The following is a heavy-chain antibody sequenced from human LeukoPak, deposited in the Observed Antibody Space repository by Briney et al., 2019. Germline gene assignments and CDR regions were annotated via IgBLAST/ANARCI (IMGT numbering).Heavy chain of an antibody. V-gene: IGHV4-34*01. CDR2: INHSGST. Sequence: PTETLSLTCAVHGGPFSGYYWSSIPQPPGKGLEWIGEINHSGSTNYNPSLKSRVTISVDTSKNQFSLKLSSVTAADTAVYYCARMLGYPFDYWGQGTLVTVSS. CDR1: GGPFSGYY. CDR3: ARMLGYPFDY. J-gene: IGHJ4*02. D-gene: IGHD3-16*01.